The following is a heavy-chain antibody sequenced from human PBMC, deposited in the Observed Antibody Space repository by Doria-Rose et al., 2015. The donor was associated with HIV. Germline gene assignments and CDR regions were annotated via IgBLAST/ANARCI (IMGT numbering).Heavy chain of an antibody. D-gene: IGHD3-3*01. V-gene: IGHV3-9*01. CDR2: LSWDSGSK. J-gene: IGHJ6*03. CDR3: AKAPIIGPKYYFYMDV. Sequence: VQLQESGGGFVQPGRSLRLSCVGSGFSFESYAMHWVRLAPGTGLEWVAGLSWDSGSKGNADSVECRFTISRDNAKKSVYLEMRSLRPEDTAFYYCAKAPIIGPKYYFYMDVWGKGTSVTVSS. CDR1: GFSFESYA.